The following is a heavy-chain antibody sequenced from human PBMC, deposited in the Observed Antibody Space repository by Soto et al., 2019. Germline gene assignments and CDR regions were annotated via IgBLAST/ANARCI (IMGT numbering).Heavy chain of an antibody. V-gene: IGHV3-15*01. J-gene: IGHJ4*02. CDR3: MTHAVIYSRGH. CDR1: GFTFSNDW. Sequence: EVQLVESGGGLAKPGGSLRLSCAASGFTFSNDWMNWVRQAPGKGLEWVARIKSVPDGGTTDYAAPVKGRFFISRDDSKSTLCLQMNSMKTEDTAIYYCMTHAVIYSRGHWGQGTLVTVAS. D-gene: IGHD6-25*01. CDR2: IKSVPDGGTT.